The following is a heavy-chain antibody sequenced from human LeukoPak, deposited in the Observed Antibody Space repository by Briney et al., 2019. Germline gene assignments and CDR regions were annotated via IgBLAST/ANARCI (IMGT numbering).Heavy chain of an antibody. V-gene: IGHV4-61*02. Sequence: SETLSLTCTVSGGSISSGSYYWSWIRQPAGKGLEWIGRIYTSGSTNYNPSLKSRVTISVDTSKNQFSLKLSSVTAADTAVYYCARDATVTTGYYYYYMDVWGKGTTVTVSS. CDR2: IYTSGST. J-gene: IGHJ6*03. CDR1: GGSISSGSYY. CDR3: ARDATVTTGYYYYYMDV. D-gene: IGHD4-17*01.